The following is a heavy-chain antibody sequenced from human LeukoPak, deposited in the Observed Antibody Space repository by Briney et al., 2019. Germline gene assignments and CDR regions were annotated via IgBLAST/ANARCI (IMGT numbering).Heavy chain of an antibody. D-gene: IGHD1-26*01. CDR1: GFTFSSYA. CDR2: ISGSGGST. CDR3: AKEGGTNQGPYYYYYYMDA. J-gene: IGHJ6*03. V-gene: IGHV3-23*01. Sequence: GGSLRLSCAASGFTFSSYAMSWVRQAPGKGLEWVSAISGSGGSTYYADSVKGRFTISRDNSKNTLYLQMNSLRAEDTAVYYCAKEGGTNQGPYYYYYYMDAWGKGTTVTASS.